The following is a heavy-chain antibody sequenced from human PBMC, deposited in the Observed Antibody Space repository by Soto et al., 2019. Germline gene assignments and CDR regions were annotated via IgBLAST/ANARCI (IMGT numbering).Heavy chain of an antibody. CDR3: ARTIFEYSSGRTQYHKYGVDV. J-gene: IGHJ6*02. CDR1: GFTFSSYA. D-gene: IGHD6-19*01. Sequence: PGGSLRLSCAASGFTFSSYAMHWVRQAPGKGLEWVAVISYDGSNNYDADSVKGRFTISRDNSKNTLYLQMNSLRAEDTAVYYCARTIFEYSSGRTQYHKYGVDVWGRGTTVTVSS. V-gene: IGHV3-30-3*01. CDR2: ISYDGSNN.